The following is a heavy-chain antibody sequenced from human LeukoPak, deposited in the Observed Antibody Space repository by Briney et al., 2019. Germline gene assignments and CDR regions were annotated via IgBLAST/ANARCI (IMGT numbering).Heavy chain of an antibody. CDR3: ARDGPDYGDYINFDY. V-gene: IGHV1-18*01. D-gene: IGHD4-17*01. CDR1: GYTFTSYG. CDR2: ISAYNGKT. Sequence: ASVKVSCKASGYTFTSYGITWVRQAPGQGFEWMAWISAYNGKTNYAQRFQGRVTMTTDTSTSTAYMELRSLRSDDTAVYYCARDGPDYGDYINFDYWGQGTLVTVSS. J-gene: IGHJ4*02.